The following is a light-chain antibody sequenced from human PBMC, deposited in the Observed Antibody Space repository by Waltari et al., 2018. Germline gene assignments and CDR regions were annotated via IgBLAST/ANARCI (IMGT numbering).Light chain of an antibody. Sequence: QSALTQPASVSGSPGQSITISCTGTRSDVGGYDHVSWYQQHPGKAPKLILYEVSNRPSRISNRVSASKSANTASLTISGLQAEDEADYYCVSYVRSSTLFWVVGGGTKLTVL. CDR2: EVS. V-gene: IGLV2-14*03. CDR3: VSYVRSSTLFWV. J-gene: IGLJ3*02. CDR1: RSDVGGYDH.